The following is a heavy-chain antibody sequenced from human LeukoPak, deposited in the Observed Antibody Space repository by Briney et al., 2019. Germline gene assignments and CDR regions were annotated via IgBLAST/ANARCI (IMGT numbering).Heavy chain of an antibody. V-gene: IGHV3-23*01. J-gene: IGHJ4*02. CDR3: AKANMIPFGGVIAN. CDR1: GFTFSSYW. Sequence: PGGSLRLSCAASGFTFSSYWMSWVRQAPGKGLEWVSAISGSGGSTYYADSVKGRFTISRDNSKNTLYLQMNSLRAEDTAVYYCAKANMIPFGGVIANWGQGTLVTVSS. CDR2: ISGSGGST. D-gene: IGHD3-16*02.